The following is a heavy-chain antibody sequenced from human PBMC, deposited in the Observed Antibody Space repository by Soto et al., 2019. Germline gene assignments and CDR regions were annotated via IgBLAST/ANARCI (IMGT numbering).Heavy chain of an antibody. CDR1: GGSISSYY. CDR3: ASVQYVLPQYYYYMDV. D-gene: IGHD3-10*01. Sequence: SETLSLTCTVSGGSISSYYWSWIRQPPGKGLEWIGYIYYSGSTNYNPSLKSRVTISVDTSKNQFSLKLSSVTAADTAVYYCASVQYVLPQYYYYMDVWGKGTTVTVS. CDR2: IYYSGST. V-gene: IGHV4-59*01. J-gene: IGHJ6*03.